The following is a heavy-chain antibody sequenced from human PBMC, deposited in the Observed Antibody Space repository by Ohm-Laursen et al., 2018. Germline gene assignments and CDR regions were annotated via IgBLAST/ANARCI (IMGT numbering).Heavy chain of an antibody. CDR1: GGSISSYY. V-gene: IGHV4-59*01. J-gene: IGHJ3*02. Sequence: GTLSLTCTVSGGSISSYYWSWIRQPPGKGLEWIGYIYYSGSTSYNPSLKSRVTMSVDTSKNQFSLKLSSVTAADTAVYYCARYLSTYSYDFSLDIWGQGTMVTVSS. D-gene: IGHD5-18*01. CDR3: ARYLSTYSYDFSLDI. CDR2: IYYSGST.